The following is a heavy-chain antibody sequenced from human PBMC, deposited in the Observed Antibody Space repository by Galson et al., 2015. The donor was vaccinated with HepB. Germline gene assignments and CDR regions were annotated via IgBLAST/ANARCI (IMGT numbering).Heavy chain of an antibody. D-gene: IGHD6-19*01. J-gene: IGHJ4*02. CDR2: INAGNGNT. CDR1: GYTFTSYA. CDR3: AREGERWQWLDPYYFDY. Sequence: SVKVSCKASGYTFTSYAMHWVRQAPGQRLEWMGWINAGNGNTKYSQKFQGRVTITRDTSASTAYMELSSLRSEDTAVYYCAREGERWQWLDPYYFDYWGQGTLVAVSS. V-gene: IGHV1-3*01.